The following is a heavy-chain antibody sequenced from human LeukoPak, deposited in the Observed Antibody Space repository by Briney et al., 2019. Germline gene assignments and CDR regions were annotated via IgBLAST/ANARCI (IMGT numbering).Heavy chain of an antibody. CDR2: IYYSGST. V-gene: IGHV4-31*03. J-gene: IGHJ3*02. CDR1: GGSISSGGYY. Sequence: SETLSLTCTVSGGSISSGGYYWSWIRQHPGKGLEWIGYIYYSGSTYYNPSLKSRVTISVDTSKNQFSLKLSSVTAADTAVYYCARGLARYFAFDIWGQGTMVTVSS. D-gene: IGHD3-9*01. CDR3: ARGLARYFAFDI.